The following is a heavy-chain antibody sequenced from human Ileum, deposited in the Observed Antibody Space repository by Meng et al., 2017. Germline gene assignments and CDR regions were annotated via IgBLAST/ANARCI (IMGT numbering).Heavy chain of an antibody. CDR1: GYTVTSYD. J-gene: IGHJ5*02. V-gene: IGHV1-8*01. CDR3: ARVVSSGTFGDWFDP. Sequence: QAQLVQSEVEVRKPGASGKVSCRASGYTVTSYDIHWVRQAPGQGLEWMGWMSPNSGNTGYSQNFQGRVTLTRSTPLRTVYMELSSLQSEDTAVYYCARVVSSGTFGDWFDPWGQGTLVTVSS. D-gene: IGHD3-10*01. CDR2: MSPNSGNT.